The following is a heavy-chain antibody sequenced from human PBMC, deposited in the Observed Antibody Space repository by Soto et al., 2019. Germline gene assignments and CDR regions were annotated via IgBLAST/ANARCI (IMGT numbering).Heavy chain of an antibody. V-gene: IGHV4-30-4*01. D-gene: IGHD3-22*01. CDR1: GGSISSGDYY. J-gene: IGHJ3*02. CDR3: ARVPTYCYDRGAAIDI. CDR2: IYYSGST. Sequence: PSETLSLTCTVSGGSISSGDYYWSWIRQPPGKGLEWIGYIYYSGSTYYNPSLKSRVPISVDTSKNQFSLKLSSVTAADTAVYYCARVPTYCYDRGAAIDIWGQGTMVTVSS.